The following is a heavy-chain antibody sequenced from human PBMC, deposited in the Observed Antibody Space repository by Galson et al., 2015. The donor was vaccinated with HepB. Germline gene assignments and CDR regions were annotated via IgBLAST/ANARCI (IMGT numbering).Heavy chain of an antibody. CDR3: GRDTRSLGALDV. CDR1: GFTVSNNY. Sequence: SLRLSCAASGFTVSNNYMTWVSQAPGKGLEWVSVIYSGGSTYYADSVKGRFTISRDNSKNTLYLQMSSLRAEDTAVYYCGRDTRSLGALDVWGQGTMVTVSS. CDR2: IYSGGST. V-gene: IGHV3-53*01. J-gene: IGHJ3*01. D-gene: IGHD3-16*01.